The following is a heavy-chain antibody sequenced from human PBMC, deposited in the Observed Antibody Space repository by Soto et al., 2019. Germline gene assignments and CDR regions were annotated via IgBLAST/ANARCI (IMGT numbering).Heavy chain of an antibody. CDR3: ARSLILTGYYIPDAFKI. CDR1: SDSISNYY. V-gene: IGHV4-59*01. D-gene: IGHD3-9*01. Sequence: PSETLSLTCTVSSDSISNYYCSWFRQPPGKGLEWIGYMHYSGSTNYNPSLKSRVTISVDTSKNQFSLKLTSVTAADTAVYYCARSLILTGYYIPDAFKIWGQGTIV. CDR2: MHYSGST. J-gene: IGHJ3*02.